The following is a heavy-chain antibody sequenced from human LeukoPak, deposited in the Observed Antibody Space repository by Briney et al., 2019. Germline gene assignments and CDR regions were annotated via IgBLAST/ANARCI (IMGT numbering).Heavy chain of an antibody. V-gene: IGHV1-18*01. Sequence: ASVKVSCQASGYNFITIATSWVRQAPGQGLEWMGWSSAYNGDGNFVQKFQGRVTMTTDTSTNTAYMELRSLRYDDTAVYYCARVDYDWVWGQGTMVTVSS. CDR2: SSAYNGDG. CDR3: ARVDYDWV. J-gene: IGHJ3*01. CDR1: GYNFITIA. D-gene: IGHD3-16*01.